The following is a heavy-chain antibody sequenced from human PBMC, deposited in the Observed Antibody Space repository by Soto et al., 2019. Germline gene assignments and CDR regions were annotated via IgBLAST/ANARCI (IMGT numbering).Heavy chain of an antibody. V-gene: IGHV4-39*01. CDR2: IYYSGST. J-gene: IGHJ4*02. Sequence: SETLSLTCTVSGGSISTSSHYWDWFRQPPGKGLEWIGSIYYSGSTYYNPSLKSRVTMSVDTSKNQFSLWLSSVTAADTAVYYCARRREDESSGNIHIDYWGGGTLVTV. D-gene: IGHD3-22*01. CDR3: ARRREDESSGNIHIDY. CDR1: GGSISTSSHY.